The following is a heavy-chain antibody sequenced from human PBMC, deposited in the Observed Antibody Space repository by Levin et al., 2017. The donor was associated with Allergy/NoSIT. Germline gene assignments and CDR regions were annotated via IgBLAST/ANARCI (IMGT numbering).Heavy chain of an antibody. CDR1: GFTFSSYA. V-gene: IGHV3-23*01. J-gene: IGHJ1*01. CDR2: ISGSGSTT. CDR3: AKDRGFFDSSWYLEYFRH. D-gene: IGHD6-13*01. Sequence: PGGSLRLSCAASGFTFSSYAMSWVRQAPGEGLEWVSTISGSGSTTYYADSVKGRFTISRDNSKNTLYLQMNSLRAEDTAVYYCAKDRGFFDSSWYLEYFRHWGQGTLVTVSS.